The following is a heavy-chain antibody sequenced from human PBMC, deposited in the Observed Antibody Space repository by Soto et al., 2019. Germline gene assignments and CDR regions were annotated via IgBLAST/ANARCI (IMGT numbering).Heavy chain of an antibody. J-gene: IGHJ4*02. Sequence: QVPLVESGGGVAQPGRSLRLSCAASGFPFSSYGMHWVRQAPGKGLEWVAVISYDGDEKYYAESVKGRFTISRDRSKSTMDLHMNSLRVEDTAVYYCAKSGGRRGYSYGFDYWGQGTLVTVSS. CDR2: ISYDGDEK. D-gene: IGHD5-12*01. CDR3: AKSGGRRGYSYGFDY. V-gene: IGHV3-30*18. CDR1: GFPFSSYG.